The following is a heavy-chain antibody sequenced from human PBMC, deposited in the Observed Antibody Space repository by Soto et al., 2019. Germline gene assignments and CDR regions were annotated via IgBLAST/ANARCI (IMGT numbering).Heavy chain of an antibody. CDR1: GVTFSTYT. CDR2: ISSSSSSSYT. D-gene: IGHD3-10*01. Sequence: GGSLRLSCAASGVTFSTYTMNWVRQAPGKGLEWVSSISSSSSSSYTYYADSVKGRFTISRDNAKNSLYLQMNSLRAEDTAVYYCAREITGYGSLTYFDYWGQGTLVTVSS. J-gene: IGHJ4*02. CDR3: AREITGYGSLTYFDY. V-gene: IGHV3-21*01.